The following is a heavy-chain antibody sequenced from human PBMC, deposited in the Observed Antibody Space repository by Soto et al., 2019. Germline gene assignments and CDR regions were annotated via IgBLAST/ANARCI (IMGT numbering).Heavy chain of an antibody. CDR3: ARGSEDIVVVPATIPFDY. Sequence: GGSLRLSCAASGFTFSSYTMNWVRQAPGKGLEWVSSISSGSSYIYYADSGRFTISRDNAKNSLYLHMNSLRAEDTAVYYCARGSEDIVVVPATIPFDYWGQGTLVTVSS. V-gene: IGHV3-21*01. D-gene: IGHD2-2*02. CDR1: GFTFSSYT. CDR2: ISSGSSYI. J-gene: IGHJ4*02.